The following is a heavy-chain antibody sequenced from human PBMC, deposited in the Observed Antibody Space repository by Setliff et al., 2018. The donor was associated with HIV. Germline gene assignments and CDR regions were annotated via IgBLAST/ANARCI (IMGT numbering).Heavy chain of an antibody. CDR2: IYHSGST. V-gene: IGHV4-39*01. CDR3: ARHSGGDQLLREFDY. J-gene: IGHJ4*02. D-gene: IGHD2-2*01. Sequence: SETLSLTCTVSGGSISSGSYYWGWIRQPPGKGLDWIGSIYHSGSTYYNPSLKSRVTISVDTSKNQFSLELSSATAADTAIFYCARHSGGDQLLREFDYWGQGTLVTVSS. CDR1: GGSISSGSYY.